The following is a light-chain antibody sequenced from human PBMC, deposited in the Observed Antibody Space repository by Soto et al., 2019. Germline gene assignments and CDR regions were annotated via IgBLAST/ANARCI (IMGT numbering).Light chain of an antibody. V-gene: IGKV1-17*02. CDR1: QGVSND. CDR3: LQHNTYPST. J-gene: IGKJ3*01. CDR2: AAS. Sequence: DIRLTQSPSSLSASVGDRVTITCRASQGVSNDLVWYQQKPGAAPRRLIYAASYLQSGVPSRFSGSGFQTEFTLTITNLRPDDFATYYCLQHNTYPSTFGPGTKV.